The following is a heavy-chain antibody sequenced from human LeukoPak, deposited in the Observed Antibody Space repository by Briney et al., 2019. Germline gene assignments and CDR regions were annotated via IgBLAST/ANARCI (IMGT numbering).Heavy chain of an antibody. CDR1: GFTFSNLW. CDR3: ALPRRGY. CDR2: IKQDGSEK. V-gene: IGHV3-7*01. J-gene: IGHJ4*02. Sequence: GGSLRLSCAASGFTFSNLWMIWVRQAPGKGLEWVANIKQDGSEKYYVDSVKGRFTISRDNAKNSLYLQMNSLRAEDTALYYCALPRRGYWGQGTLVTVSS. D-gene: IGHD3-10*01.